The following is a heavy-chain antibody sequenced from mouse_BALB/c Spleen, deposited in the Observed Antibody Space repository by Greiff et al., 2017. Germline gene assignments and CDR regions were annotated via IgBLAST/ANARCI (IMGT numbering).Heavy chain of an antibody. Sequence: VQLQQSGPGLVAPSQSLSITCTVSGFSLTSYGVHWVRQPPGKGLEWLGVIWAGGSTNYNSALMSRLSISKDNSKSQVFLKMNSLQTDDTAMYYCARDPGNYVAWFAYWGQGTLVTVSA. D-gene: IGHD2-1*01. J-gene: IGHJ3*01. CDR2: IWAGGST. V-gene: IGHV2-9*02. CDR1: GFSLTSYG. CDR3: ARDPGNYVAWFAY.